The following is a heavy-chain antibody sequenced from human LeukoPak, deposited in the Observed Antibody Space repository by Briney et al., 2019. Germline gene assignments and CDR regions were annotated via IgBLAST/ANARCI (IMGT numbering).Heavy chain of an antibody. J-gene: IGHJ6*03. D-gene: IGHD6-13*01. CDR1: GGTFSSYA. CDR2: IIPIFGTT. V-gene: IGHV1-69*06. CDR3: ARGEAYSSSWYVYYYYMDV. Sequence: ASVKVSCKASGGTFSSYAISWVRQAPGQGLEWMGGIIPIFGTTNYAQKFQDRVTITADKSTSTAYMELSSLRSEDTAVYYCARGEAYSSSWYVYYYYMDVWSKGTTVTVSS.